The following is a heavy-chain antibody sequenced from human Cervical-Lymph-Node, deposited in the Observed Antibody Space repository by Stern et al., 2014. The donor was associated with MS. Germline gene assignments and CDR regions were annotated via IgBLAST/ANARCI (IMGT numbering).Heavy chain of an antibody. D-gene: IGHD4-17*01. J-gene: IGHJ4*02. CDR2: IYTSGST. V-gene: IGHV4-61*02. CDR3: AKAGYGDLTNFDY. CDR1: GGSITSGSYY. Sequence: QVQLQESGPGLVKPSQTLSLTCTVSGGSITSGSYYWSWIRQPAGKGLEWIGRIYTSGSTNYNPSLKSRVTISLDTSKNQFSLKLSSVTAADTAVYYCAKAGYGDLTNFDYWGQGTLVTVSS.